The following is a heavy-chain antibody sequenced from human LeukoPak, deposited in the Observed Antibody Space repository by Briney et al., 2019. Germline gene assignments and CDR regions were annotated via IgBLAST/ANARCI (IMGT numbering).Heavy chain of an antibody. J-gene: IGHJ4*02. V-gene: IGHV1-2*02. CDR2: INPNSGGT. CDR3: ARDLYYYDSSGYYYHGYFDY. D-gene: IGHD3-22*01. CDR1: GYTFTGYY. Sequence: ASVKVSCKASGYTFTGYYMHWVRQAPGQGLEWMGWINPNSGGTNYAQKFQGRVTMTRDTSTSTAYMELSRLRSDDTAVYYCARDLYYYDSSGYYYHGYFDYWGQGTLVTVSS.